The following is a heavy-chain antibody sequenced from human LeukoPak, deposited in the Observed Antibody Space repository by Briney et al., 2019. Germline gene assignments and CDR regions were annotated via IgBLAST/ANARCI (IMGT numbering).Heavy chain of an antibody. D-gene: IGHD3-10*01. CDR2: IIPIFGTA. J-gene: IGHJ3*02. Sequence: SVKVSCKASGGTFSSYAISWVRQAPGQGLEWMGGIIPIFGTANYAQKFQGRVTITADESTSTAYMELSSLRSEDTAVYYCARGTTYYYGSGSYRSAFDIWGQGTMVTVSS. CDR3: ARGTTYYYGSGSYRSAFDI. V-gene: IGHV1-69*13. CDR1: GGTFSSYA.